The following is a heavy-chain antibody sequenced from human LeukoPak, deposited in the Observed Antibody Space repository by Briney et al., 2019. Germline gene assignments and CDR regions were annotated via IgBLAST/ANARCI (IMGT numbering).Heavy chain of an antibody. Sequence: SQTLSLTCTVSGGSISSGGYYWSWIRQHPGKGLEWIGYIYYSGSTYYNPSLKSRVTISVDTSKNQFSLKLSSVTAADTAVHYCAKGGRGFDWLLVSSSGYFDYWGQGTLVTVSS. D-gene: IGHD3-9*01. CDR3: AKGGRGFDWLLVSSSGYFDY. CDR2: IYYSGST. J-gene: IGHJ4*02. CDR1: GGSISSGGYY. V-gene: IGHV4-31*03.